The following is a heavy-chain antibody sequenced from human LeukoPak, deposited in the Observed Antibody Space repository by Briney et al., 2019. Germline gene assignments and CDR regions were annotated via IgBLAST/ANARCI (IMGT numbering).Heavy chain of an antibody. CDR1: GFTFSSYA. D-gene: IGHD2-2*01. Sequence: GGSLRLSCAASGFTFSSYAMHWVRQAPGKGLEGVAVISYDGSNKYYADSVKGRFTISRDNSKNTLYLQMNSLRAEDTAVYYCARVGRSEGYCSSTSCYEDLYWGQGTLVTVSS. CDR2: ISYDGSNK. V-gene: IGHV3-30*04. J-gene: IGHJ4*02. CDR3: ARVGRSEGYCSSTSCYEDLY.